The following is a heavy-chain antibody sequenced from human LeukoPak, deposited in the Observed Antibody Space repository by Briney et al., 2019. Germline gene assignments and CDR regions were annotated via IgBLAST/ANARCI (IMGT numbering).Heavy chain of an antibody. D-gene: IGHD3-3*01. Sequence: SETLSLTCAVYGGSISSSSYYWGWIRQPPGKGLEWIGSIYYSGSTYYNPSLKSRVTISVDTSKNQFSLKLSSVTAADTAVYYCARLFYDFWSGYYIRAPAFDYWGQGTLVTVSS. CDR3: ARLFYDFWSGYYIRAPAFDY. J-gene: IGHJ4*02. CDR2: IYYSGST. V-gene: IGHV4-39*01. CDR1: GGSISSSSYY.